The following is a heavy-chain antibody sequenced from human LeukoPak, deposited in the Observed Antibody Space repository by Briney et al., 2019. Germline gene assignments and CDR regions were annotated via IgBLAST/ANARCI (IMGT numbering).Heavy chain of an antibody. CDR3: ARHQSSGYYTPPEGGYGMDV. Sequence: SETLSLTCTVSGGSISSYYWSWIRQPPGKGLEWIGYIYYSGSTNYNPSLKSRGTISVDTSKNQFSLKLHSVTAGDTAVYYCARHQSSGYYTPPEGGYGMDVWGQGTTVTVSS. CDR1: GGSISSYY. D-gene: IGHD3-3*01. J-gene: IGHJ6*02. CDR2: IYYSGST. V-gene: IGHV4-59*08.